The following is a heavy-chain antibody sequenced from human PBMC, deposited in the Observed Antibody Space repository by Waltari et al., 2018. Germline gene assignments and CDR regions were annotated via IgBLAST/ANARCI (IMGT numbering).Heavy chain of an antibody. CDR2: ITTTVTYM. V-gene: IGHV3-21*01. J-gene: IGHJ6*02. D-gene: IGHD2-2*01. Sequence: EVQLVESGGGLVRPGGSLRLSCVASGFSFRSYNMNWVRQAPGKGLDWVSSITTTVTYMYYVDSLKGRRTISRDDAKNSLFLQMNSLRAEDTAVYYCARDLIEPAAIGNYYYGMDVWGQGTTVTVSS. CDR3: ARDLIEPAAIGNYYYGMDV. CDR1: GFSFRSYN.